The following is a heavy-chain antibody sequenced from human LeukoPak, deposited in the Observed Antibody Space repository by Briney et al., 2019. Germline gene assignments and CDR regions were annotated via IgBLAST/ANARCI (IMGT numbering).Heavy chain of an antibody. CDR2: ISGSGGST. Sequence: GGSLRLSRAASGFTFKNYAMSWVRHIPGKALEWVSAISGSGGSTYYADSVKGRFTISRDNSKNTLYLQMNSLRAEDTAVYYCAKDGRPYYYDGSGQDPYWGQGTLVTVSS. CDR1: GFTFKNYA. V-gene: IGHV3-23*01. J-gene: IGHJ4*02. CDR3: AKDGRPYYYDGSGQDPY. D-gene: IGHD3-22*01.